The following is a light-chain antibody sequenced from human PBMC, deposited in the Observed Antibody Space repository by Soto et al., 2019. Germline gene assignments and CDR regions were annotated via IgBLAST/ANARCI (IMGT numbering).Light chain of an antibody. CDR1: SGSIASKY. CDR3: QSYDSTDIV. J-gene: IGLJ3*02. CDR2: EHN. Sequence: NFMLTQPHSVSESPGKTATISCTRSSGSIASKYVQWYQQRPGSAPTTVIFEHNQRPSGVPDRFSGSIDTSSTSASLTISGLRTEDEADYYCQSYDSTDIVFGGGTKLTVL. V-gene: IGLV6-57*04.